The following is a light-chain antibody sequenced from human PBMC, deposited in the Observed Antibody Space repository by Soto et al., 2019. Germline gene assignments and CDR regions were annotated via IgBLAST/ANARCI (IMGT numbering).Light chain of an antibody. Sequence: SVLTQPASVSGSPGQSITISCTGTSSDVGGNKYVSWYQHYPGKAPKLMICDVSNRPSGVSNRFSGSKSGNTASLTISGLQAEDEADYYCSAFTGTTYVFGTGTKVT. CDR1: SSDVGGNKY. CDR2: DVS. V-gene: IGLV2-14*03. J-gene: IGLJ1*01. CDR3: SAFTGTTYV.